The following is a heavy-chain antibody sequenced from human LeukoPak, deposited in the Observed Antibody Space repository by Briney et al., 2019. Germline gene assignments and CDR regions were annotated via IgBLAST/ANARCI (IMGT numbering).Heavy chain of an antibody. CDR3: ARDGELPGTPRY. Sequence: ASVKVSCKASGYTFTSYYMHWVRQVPGQGLEWMGIINPSGGSTSYAQKFQGKVTMTRDTSTSTVYMELSSLRSEDTAVYYCARDGELPGTPRYWGQGTLVTVSS. CDR2: INPSGGST. J-gene: IGHJ4*02. CDR1: GYTFTSYY. V-gene: IGHV1-46*01. D-gene: IGHD1-14*01.